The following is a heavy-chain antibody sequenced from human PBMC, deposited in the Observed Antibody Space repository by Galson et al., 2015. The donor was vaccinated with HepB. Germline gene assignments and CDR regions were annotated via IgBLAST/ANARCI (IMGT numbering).Heavy chain of an antibody. CDR3: ATPLYYYDSSGLYFDY. CDR2: IIPIFGTA. Sequence: SVKVSCKASGGTFSSYAISWVRQAPGQGLEWMGGIIPIFGTANYAQKFQGRVTITADESTSTAYMELSSLRSEDTAVYYCATPLYYYDSSGLYFDYWGQGTLVTVSS. J-gene: IGHJ4*02. V-gene: IGHV1-69*13. D-gene: IGHD3-22*01. CDR1: GGTFSSYA.